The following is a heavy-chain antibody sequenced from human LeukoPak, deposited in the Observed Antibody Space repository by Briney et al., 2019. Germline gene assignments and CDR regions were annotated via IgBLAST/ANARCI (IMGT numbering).Heavy chain of an antibody. Sequence: ASVKVSCKASGYTFTSYGISWVRQATGQGLEWMGWMNPNSGNTGYAQKFQGRVTMTRNTSISTAYMELSSLRSEDTAVYYCARGRYDDFWSGYYTEYYGMDVWGQGTTVTVSS. CDR2: MNPNSGNT. V-gene: IGHV1-8*02. CDR3: ARGRYDDFWSGYYTEYYGMDV. J-gene: IGHJ6*02. D-gene: IGHD3-3*01. CDR1: GYTFTSYG.